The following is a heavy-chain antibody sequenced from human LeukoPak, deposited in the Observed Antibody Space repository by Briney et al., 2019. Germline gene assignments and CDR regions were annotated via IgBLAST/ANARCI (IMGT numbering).Heavy chain of an antibody. CDR1: GGSFSGYY. Sequence: SETLSLTCAVYGGSFSGYYWSWIRQPPGTGLEWIAEINNSGTTNYNPSLKGRVTISIDTSKNQFSLKLSSVTAADTAVYYCASSRGYTSGPWYYYMDVWGKGTTVTVSS. J-gene: IGHJ6*03. D-gene: IGHD6-25*01. CDR3: ASSRGYTSGPWYYYMDV. CDR2: INNSGTT. V-gene: IGHV4-34*01.